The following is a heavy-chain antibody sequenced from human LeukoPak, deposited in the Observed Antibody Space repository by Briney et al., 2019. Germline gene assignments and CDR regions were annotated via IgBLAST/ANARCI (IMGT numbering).Heavy chain of an antibody. D-gene: IGHD4-11*01. Sequence: ASVKVSCKASGYTFTSYGIAWLRQAPGQGLEWLGWIWTYNGDTEYAEKFQGRVTMSTDTPTTMAYMELTSLRSDDMAVYYCARTLTTESYYFDYWGQGTLVTVSS. V-gene: IGHV1-18*03. CDR3: ARTLTTESYYFDY. CDR2: IWTYNGDT. CDR1: GYTFTSYG. J-gene: IGHJ4*02.